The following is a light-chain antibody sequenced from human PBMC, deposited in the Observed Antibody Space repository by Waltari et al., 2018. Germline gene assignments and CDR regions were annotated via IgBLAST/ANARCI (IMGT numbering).Light chain of an antibody. CDR1: SSNNGAGSD. J-gene: IGLJ3*02. V-gene: IGLV1-40*01. Sequence: QSVLTQPPSVSGTPGQSVTISCTGGSSNNGAGSDVPWYQQLRGAAPKVVIFGSTTRATGVTARFSASKSGTSASLAITGLQADDEADYYCQSYDNSLSSWVFGGGTKLTVL. CDR3: QSYDNSLSSWV. CDR2: GST.